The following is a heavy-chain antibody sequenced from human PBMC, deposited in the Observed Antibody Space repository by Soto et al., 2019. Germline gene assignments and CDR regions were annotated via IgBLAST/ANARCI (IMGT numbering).Heavy chain of an antibody. D-gene: IGHD1-26*01. J-gene: IGHJ6*02. CDR2: ISVYNGNT. V-gene: IGHV1-18*01. CDR3: ARVIGAKELHGMDV. Sequence: QVQLVQSGAEVKNPGASVKVSCKASGYTLTTYGISWVRQAPGQGLEWMGWISVYNGNTNYAQKVQGRVTMTTATSTSTAYMELRSLKSDDTAVYYCARVIGAKELHGMDVWGQGTTVTVSS. CDR1: GYTLTTYG.